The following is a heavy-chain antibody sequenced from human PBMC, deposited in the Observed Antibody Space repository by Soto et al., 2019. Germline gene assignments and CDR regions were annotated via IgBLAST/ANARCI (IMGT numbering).Heavy chain of an antibody. CDR1: GFTFSSYA. CDR3: AKGGRTSGWCA. Sequence: EVQPLESGGRLVKPGGSLRLSCAASGFTFSSYAMSSVRQAPGKGLEWVSTISNRGVGTSYADSVKGRLTISSDNSKNSLSMQVNTLRAEDTGVYYWAKGGRTSGWCAWGQGTLVTVSS. D-gene: IGHD6-19*01. V-gene: IGHV3-23*01. J-gene: IGHJ5*02. CDR2: ISNRGVGT.